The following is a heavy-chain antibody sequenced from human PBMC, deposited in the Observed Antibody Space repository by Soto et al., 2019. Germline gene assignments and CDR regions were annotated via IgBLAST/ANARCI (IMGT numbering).Heavy chain of an antibody. D-gene: IGHD6-19*01. V-gene: IGHV3-23*01. Sequence: PGGSLRLSCAASGFTFTTYTMSWVRQAPGRGLEWVSCVSGSDVSTFYADSVRGRFTISRDKSKNTLYLQMNSLRAEDTAIYYCAKENLEGSGWSRRGVFDSWGQGTLFTVSS. CDR1: GFTFTTYT. CDR2: VSGSDVST. J-gene: IGHJ4*02. CDR3: AKENLEGSGWSRRGVFDS.